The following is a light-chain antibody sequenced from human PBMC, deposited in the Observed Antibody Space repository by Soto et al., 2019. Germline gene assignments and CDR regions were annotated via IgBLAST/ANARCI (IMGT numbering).Light chain of an antibody. V-gene: IGKV3-15*01. CDR3: QQYNDWPLT. J-gene: IGKJ4*01. CDR1: QSINNN. CDR2: GAS. Sequence: EIVMTQSPATLSVSPGERATLSCRASQSINNNLAWDQQKRGQGPRLLIYGASSRATGTPARFSGSGSGTGFTLTIRSLQSEDFAIYYCQQYNDWPLTFGGGTKVEIK.